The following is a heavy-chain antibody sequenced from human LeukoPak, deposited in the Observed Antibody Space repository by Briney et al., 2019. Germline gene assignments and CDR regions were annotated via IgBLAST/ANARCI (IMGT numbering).Heavy chain of an antibody. J-gene: IGHJ6*02. CDR2: IIPIFGTA. CDR3: AAGYSSGWNPYYYGMDV. D-gene: IGHD6-19*01. CDR1: GGTFSSYA. V-gene: IGHV1-69*13. Sequence: SVKVSCKASGGTFSSYAISWVRQAPGQGLEWMGGIIPIFGTANYAQKFQGRVTITADESTSTAYMELSSLRSEDTAVYYCAAGYSSGWNPYYYGMDVWGQGTTVTVSS.